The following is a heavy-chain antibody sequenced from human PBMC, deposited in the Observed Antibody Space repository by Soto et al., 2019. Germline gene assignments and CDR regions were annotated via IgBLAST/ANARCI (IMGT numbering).Heavy chain of an antibody. V-gene: IGHV1-18*04. D-gene: IGHD6-19*01. Sequence: ASVKVSCKASGYTFTSNGISWVRQAPGQGLEWMGWISAYNGNTNYAQKLQGRVTMTTDTSTSTAYMELRSLRSDDTAVYYCARGGDGSGIAVAGTNFDYWGQGTLVTVSS. CDR3: ARGGDGSGIAVAGTNFDY. CDR1: GYTFTSNG. CDR2: ISAYNGNT. J-gene: IGHJ4*02.